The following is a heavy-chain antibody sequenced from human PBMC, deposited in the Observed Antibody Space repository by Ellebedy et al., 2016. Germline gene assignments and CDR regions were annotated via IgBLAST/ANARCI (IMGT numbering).Heavy chain of an antibody. CDR2: ITTTSTTI. D-gene: IGHD6-13*01. Sequence: GESLKISCAASGFTFSSYDMHWVRQAPGKGLEWVSYITTTSTTIYYADSVKGRFTISRDNAKNSLYLQMNSLRAEDTAVYYCAKDRGGSSSWYWFDYWGQGTLVTVSS. CDR3: AKDRGGSSSWYWFDY. CDR1: GFTFSSYD. V-gene: IGHV3-48*04. J-gene: IGHJ4*02.